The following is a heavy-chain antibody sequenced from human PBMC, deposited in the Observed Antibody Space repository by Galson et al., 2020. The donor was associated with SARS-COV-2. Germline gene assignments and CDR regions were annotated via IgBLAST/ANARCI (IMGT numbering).Heavy chain of an antibody. D-gene: IGHD1-26*01. Sequence: SETLSLTCTVSGGPISSGSYYWSWIRQPAGKGLEWIGRIYTSGGTNYNPSLKSRVTISVDTTKNQFSLKLSSVTAADTAVYYCARESRGELYLDYWGQGTRVTGSS. CDR1: GGPISSGSYY. CDR3: ARESRGELYLDY. CDR2: IYTSGGT. J-gene: IGHJ4*02. V-gene: IGHV4-61*02.